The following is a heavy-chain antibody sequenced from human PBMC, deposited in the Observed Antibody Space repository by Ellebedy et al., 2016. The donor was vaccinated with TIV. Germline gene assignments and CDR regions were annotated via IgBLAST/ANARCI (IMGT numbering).Heavy chain of an antibody. D-gene: IGHD2-21*01. CDR2: ISFSGGST. V-gene: IGHV3-23*01. Sequence: GESLKISXVVSGFSFSDYAMSWVRQAPGKGLQWVSSISFSGGSTYSADSVKGRFTISRDNSKNTVYLQMNSLRDEDTAVYYCARQFAYWGQGTLVTVSS. CDR1: GFSFSDYA. J-gene: IGHJ4*02. CDR3: ARQFAY.